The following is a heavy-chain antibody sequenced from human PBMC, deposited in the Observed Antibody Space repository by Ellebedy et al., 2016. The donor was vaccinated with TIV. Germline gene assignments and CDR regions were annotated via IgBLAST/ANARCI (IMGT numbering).Heavy chain of an antibody. V-gene: IGHV4-59*01. CDR1: GGSIINSY. J-gene: IGHJ5*01. CDR2: IYYSGST. CDR3: ARAVNLFDS. Sequence: MPSETLSLTCAVSGGSIINSYWSWIRQSPGKGLEWIGYIYYSGSTNYNPSLKSRVTISVDTSTNQFSLSLRSVTASDTAVYYCARAVNLFDSWGQGTLATVSS.